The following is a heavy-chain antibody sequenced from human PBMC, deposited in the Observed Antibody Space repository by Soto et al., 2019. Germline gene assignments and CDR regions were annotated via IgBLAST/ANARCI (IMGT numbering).Heavy chain of an antibody. CDR2: ISAYNGNT. D-gene: IGHD3-3*01. V-gene: IGHV1-18*01. CDR1: GYIFTNYR. J-gene: IGHJ4*02. CDR3: AVGSGGYYYFDY. Sequence: QVQLVQSGAEVKKPGASVKVSCKTSGYIFTNYRISWVRQAPGQGLEWMGWISAYNGNTNYPQKLQDRVTMTTDTSTSTAYMELRSLRADDPAVYYCAVGSGGYYYFDYWGQGTLVTVSS.